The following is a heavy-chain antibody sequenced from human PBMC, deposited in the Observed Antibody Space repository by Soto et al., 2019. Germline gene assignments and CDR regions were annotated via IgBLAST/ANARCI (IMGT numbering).Heavy chain of an antibody. CDR1: GGSTSSYY. CDR2: IYSSGRT. Sequence: SETLSLTCTVSGGSTSSYYWSWIRQSPGKGLEWIGYIYSSGRTKRNPSLESRVSMSVDTSKNEISLKMTTMTAADTAVYYCATQSYSGPDYWGQGILVPVSS. V-gene: IGHV4-59*01. J-gene: IGHJ4*02. D-gene: IGHD5-12*01. CDR3: ATQSYSGPDY.